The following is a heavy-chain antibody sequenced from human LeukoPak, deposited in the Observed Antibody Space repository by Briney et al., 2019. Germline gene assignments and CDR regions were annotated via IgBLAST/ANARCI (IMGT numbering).Heavy chain of an antibody. J-gene: IGHJ3*02. V-gene: IGHV1-69*01. D-gene: IGHD1-26*01. CDR3: ARLYSGSYLPAFDI. CDR1: GGTFSSYA. Sequence: SVKVSCKASGGTFSSYAISWVRQAPGQGLEWMGGIIPIFGTANYAQKFQGRATITADESTSTAYMELSSLRSEDTAVYYCARLYSGSYLPAFDIWGQGTMVTVSS. CDR2: IIPIFGTA.